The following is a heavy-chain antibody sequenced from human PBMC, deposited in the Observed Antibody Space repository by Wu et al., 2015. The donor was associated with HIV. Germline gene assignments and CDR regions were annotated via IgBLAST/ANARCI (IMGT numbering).Heavy chain of an antibody. CDR3: ARGGSSGWYVGGYYFDY. CDR1: GYTFTGYY. J-gene: IGHJ4*02. CDR2: INPNSGGT. V-gene: IGHV1-2*02. Sequence: QVQLVQSGAEVKKPGASVKVSCKASGYTFTGYYMHWVRQAPGQGLEWMGWINPNSGGTNYAQKFQGRVTMTRDTSISTAYMELSRLRSDDTAVYYCARGGSSGWYVGGYYFDYWGQGTLVTVSS. D-gene: IGHD6-19*01.